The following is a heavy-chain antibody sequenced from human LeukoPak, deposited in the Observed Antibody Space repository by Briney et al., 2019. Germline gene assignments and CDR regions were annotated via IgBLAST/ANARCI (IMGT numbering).Heavy chain of an antibody. Sequence: PGRSLRLSCAASGFTFSSYAMHWVRQAPGKGLEWVAVISYDGSNKYYADSVKGRFTISRDNSKDTLYLQMNSLRAEDTAVYYCAKGELTPPGFDPWGQGTLVTVSS. CDR2: ISYDGSNK. D-gene: IGHD3-10*01. V-gene: IGHV3-30-3*01. CDR3: AKGELTPPGFDP. CDR1: GFTFSSYA. J-gene: IGHJ5*02.